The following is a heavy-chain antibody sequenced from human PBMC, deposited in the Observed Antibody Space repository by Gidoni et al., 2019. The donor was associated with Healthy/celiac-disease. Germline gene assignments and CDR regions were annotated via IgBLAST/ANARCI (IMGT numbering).Heavy chain of an antibody. CDR2: ISGSGGST. Sequence: EVQLLESGGGLVQPGGSLRLSCAASGFPFSIYAMRWVRQAPGKGLEWVSAISGSGGSTYYADSVKGRFTISRDNSKNTLYLQMNSLRAEDTAVYYCAKEDKGDIVGATWFDYWGQGTLVTVSS. CDR3: AKEDKGDIVGATWFDY. V-gene: IGHV3-23*01. CDR1: GFPFSIYA. J-gene: IGHJ4*02. D-gene: IGHD1-26*01.